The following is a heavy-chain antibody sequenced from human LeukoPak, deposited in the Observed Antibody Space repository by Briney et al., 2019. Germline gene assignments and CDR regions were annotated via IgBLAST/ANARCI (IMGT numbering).Heavy chain of an antibody. CDR3: AKGRYYYDSSGGGYYYYGMDV. CDR1: GFTFSTYF. J-gene: IGHJ6*02. CDR2: ISGSGGST. V-gene: IGHV3-23*01. Sequence: GRSLRLSCAASGFTFSTYFMHWVRQAPGKGLEWVSAISGSGGSTYYADSVKGRFTISRDNSKNTLYLQMNSLRAEDTAVYYCAKGRYYYDSSGGGYYYYGMDVWGQGTTVTVSS. D-gene: IGHD3-22*01.